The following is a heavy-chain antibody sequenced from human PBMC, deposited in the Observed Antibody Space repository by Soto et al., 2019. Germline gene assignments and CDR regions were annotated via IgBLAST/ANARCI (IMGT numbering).Heavy chain of an antibody. V-gene: IGHV3-23*01. CDR1: GFTFRSYA. CDR2: ISGSGGTA. Sequence: GGSLRLSCAASGFTFRSYAMSWVRQAPGKGLEWVSVISGSGGTAYYADSVKGRFTISRDNSKNSLYLQMNSLRAEDTAIYYCAKSDLVVVAASSKYFQHWGQGTLVTVSS. J-gene: IGHJ1*01. D-gene: IGHD2-15*01. CDR3: AKSDLVVVAASSKYFQH.